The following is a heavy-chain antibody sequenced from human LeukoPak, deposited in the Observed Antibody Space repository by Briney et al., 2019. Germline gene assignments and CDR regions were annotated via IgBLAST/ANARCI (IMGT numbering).Heavy chain of an antibody. CDR2: INPSGGST. J-gene: IGHJ3*02. D-gene: IGHD3-9*01. Sequence: ASVKVSCKASGYTFTSYYMHWVRQAPGQGLEWMGIINPSGGSTSYAQKLQGRVTMTRDTSTSTVYMELSSLRSEDTAVYYCARAPVRRYDILTGYFRAFDIWGQGTTVTVSS. CDR3: ARAPVRRYDILTGYFRAFDI. CDR1: GYTFTSYY. V-gene: IGHV1-46*03.